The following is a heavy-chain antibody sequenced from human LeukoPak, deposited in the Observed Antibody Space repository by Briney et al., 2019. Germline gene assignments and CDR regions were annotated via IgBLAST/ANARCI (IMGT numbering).Heavy chain of an antibody. J-gene: IGHJ6*02. Sequence: QPGGSLRLSCAASGFTFSSYAMSWVRQAPGKGLEWVANIKQDGSEKYYVDSVKGRFTISRDNAKNSLYLQMNSLRAEDTAVYYCARDHPDFWTSGYYYYGMDVWGQGTTVTVSS. CDR1: GFTFSSYA. D-gene: IGHD3-3*01. V-gene: IGHV3-7*01. CDR2: IKQDGSEK. CDR3: ARDHPDFWTSGYYYYGMDV.